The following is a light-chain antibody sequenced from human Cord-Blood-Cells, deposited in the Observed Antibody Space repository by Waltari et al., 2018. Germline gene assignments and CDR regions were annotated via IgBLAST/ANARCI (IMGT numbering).Light chain of an antibody. J-gene: IGLJ3*02. CDR2: DVS. CDR3: SSYTSSSTPL. CDR1: RSDVGGSNY. Sequence: QSALTQPASVSGSPGQSITISCTGTRSDVGGSNYVSWYQQHPGKAPKLMIYDVSNRPSGVSNRFSGSKSGNTASLTISGLQAEDEADYYCSSYTSSSTPLFGGGTKLTVL. V-gene: IGLV2-14*01.